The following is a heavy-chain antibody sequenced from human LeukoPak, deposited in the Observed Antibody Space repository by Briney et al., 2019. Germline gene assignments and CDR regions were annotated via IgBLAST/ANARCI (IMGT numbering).Heavy chain of an antibody. CDR1: GYTFTSYH. D-gene: IGHD6-25*01. CDR3: ARTTSFTASGYDY. V-gene: IGHV1-8*03. J-gene: IGHJ4*02. Sequence: ASVKVSCKASGYTFTSYHINWVRQATGQGLEWMGWMNPNNGDSGYAQKFQGRVTITRGTSISTAYMELRSLRSEDTAVYFCARTTSFTASGYDYWGQGTLVTVSS. CDR2: MNPNNGDS.